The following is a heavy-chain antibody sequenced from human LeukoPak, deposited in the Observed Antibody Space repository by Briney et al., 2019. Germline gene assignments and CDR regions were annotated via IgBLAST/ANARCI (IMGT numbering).Heavy chain of an antibody. CDR1: GFTFSDYY. J-gene: IGHJ3*02. V-gene: IGHV3-11*04. D-gene: IGHD5-18*01. CDR3: ARKSYGSPFDAFDI. CDR2: ISGSGGST. Sequence: GGSLRLSCAASGFTFSDYYMSWVRQAPGKGLEWVSAISGSGGSTYYADSVKGRFTISRDNAKNSLYLQMNSLRAEDTAVYYCARKSYGSPFDAFDIWGQGTMVTVSS.